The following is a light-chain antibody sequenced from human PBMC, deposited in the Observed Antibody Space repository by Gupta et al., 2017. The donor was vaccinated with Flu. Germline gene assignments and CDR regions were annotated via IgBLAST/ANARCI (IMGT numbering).Light chain of an antibody. CDR3: QQRSSWPPVYT. Sequence: EIVLTQSPATLSLSAGERATLSCRASPSVGKYLTWYQQKPGQAPMVRIYDAAKRATGVPDRFSGSGSGTDVTLPISSLEPEDFAVYICQQRSSWPPVYTFGQGTKLEI. CDR2: DAA. CDR1: PSVGKY. V-gene: IGKV3-11*01. J-gene: IGKJ2*01.